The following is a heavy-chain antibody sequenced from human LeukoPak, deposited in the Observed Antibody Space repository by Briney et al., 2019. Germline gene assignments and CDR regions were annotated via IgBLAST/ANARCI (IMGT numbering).Heavy chain of an antibody. J-gene: IGHJ4*02. CDR2: ISGSGGST. CDR1: GFTFSSYA. V-gene: IGHV3-23*01. D-gene: IGHD6-19*01. CDR3: AKARSSGWYYFDY. Sequence: GGSPRLSCAASGFTFSSYAMSWVRQAPGKGLEWVSAISGSGGSTYYADSVKGRFTISRDNSKNTLYLQMNSLRAEDTAVYYCAKARSSGWYYFDYWGQGTLVTVSS.